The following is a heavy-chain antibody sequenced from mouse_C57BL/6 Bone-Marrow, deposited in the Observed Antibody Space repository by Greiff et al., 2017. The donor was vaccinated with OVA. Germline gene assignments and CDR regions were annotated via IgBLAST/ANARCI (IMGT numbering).Heavy chain of an antibody. V-gene: IGHV1-12*01. Sequence: LQQSGAELVRPGASVKMSCKASGYTFTSYNMHWVKQTPRQGLEWIGDIYPGNGDTSYNQKFKGKATLTADKSSSTAYMQLSSLTSEDSAVYVCARLAYGSSYWYFDVWGTGTTVTVSS. CDR3: ARLAYGSSYWYFDV. CDR2: IYPGNGDT. J-gene: IGHJ1*03. CDR1: GYTFTSYN. D-gene: IGHD1-1*01.